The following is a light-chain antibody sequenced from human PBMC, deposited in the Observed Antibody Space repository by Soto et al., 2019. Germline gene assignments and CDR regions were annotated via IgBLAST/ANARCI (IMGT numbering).Light chain of an antibody. Sequence: QSAPTQPPSASGTPGQGVTISCSGSTSNIGSNYVYWYQQLPGTAPKLLIYRNNQRPSGVPDRFSGSKSGTSASLAISGLRSDDEADYFCATWDDSLNGFYVFGTGTKVTVL. V-gene: IGLV1-47*01. CDR1: TSNIGSNY. J-gene: IGLJ1*01. CDR3: ATWDDSLNGFYV. CDR2: RNN.